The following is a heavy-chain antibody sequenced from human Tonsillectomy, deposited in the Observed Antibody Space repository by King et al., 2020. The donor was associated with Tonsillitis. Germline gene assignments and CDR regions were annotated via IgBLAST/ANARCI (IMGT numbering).Heavy chain of an antibody. D-gene: IGHD3/OR15-3a*01. CDR3: ANSKDVDIDFDY. V-gene: IGHV3-23*01. CDR2: ISGSGDII. Sequence: VQLLESGGGLVQPGGSLRLSCAASRFTFSSYAMSWVRQAPGKGLEWVSTISGSGDIIHYADSVKGRFTISRDNSKNTLYLQMNSLRAGDTAVYYCANSKDVDIDFDYWGQGTLVTVSS. J-gene: IGHJ4*02. CDR1: RFTFSSYA.